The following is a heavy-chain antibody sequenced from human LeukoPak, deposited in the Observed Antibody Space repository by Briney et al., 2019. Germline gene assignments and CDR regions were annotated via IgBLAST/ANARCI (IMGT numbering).Heavy chain of an antibody. CDR1: GFPFSDYY. J-gene: IGHJ6*02. CDR2: ISGGSHI. Sequence: PGGSLRLSCAAPGFPFSDYYMSWIRQAPGKGLGCVSSISGGSHIYSADSVKGRFTISRDNANNSFFLQMTSLRRDGTAVYYWARGFDCSSASCYCMDLWGQGTTVTVSS. V-gene: IGHV3-11*01. D-gene: IGHD2-2*01. CDR3: ARGFDCSSASCYCMDL.